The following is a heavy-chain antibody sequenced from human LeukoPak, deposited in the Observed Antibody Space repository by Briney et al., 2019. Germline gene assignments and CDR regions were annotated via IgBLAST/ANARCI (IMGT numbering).Heavy chain of an antibody. D-gene: IGHD6-19*01. J-gene: IGHJ4*02. CDR3: AKAAGRYSSGWDFDY. CDR2: IRYDGSNK. CDR1: GFTFSSYG. Sequence: GGSLRLSCAASGFTFSSYGMHWVRQAPGKGLEWVAFIRYDGSNKYYADSVKGRFTISRDNSKNKLYLQMNSLRAEDTAVYYCAKAAGRYSSGWDFDYWGQGTLVTVSS. V-gene: IGHV3-30*02.